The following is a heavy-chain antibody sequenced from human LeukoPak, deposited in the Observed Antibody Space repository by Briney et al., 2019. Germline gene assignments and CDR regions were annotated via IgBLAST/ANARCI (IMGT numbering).Heavy chain of an antibody. V-gene: IGHV1-18*01. Sequence: ASVKVSCKASGYTFTSYGISWVRQAPGQGLEWMGWISAYIGNTNYAQKLQGRVTMTTDTSTSTAYMELRSLRSDDTAVYYCARPPVYSSGWDPFDYWGQGTLVTVSS. J-gene: IGHJ4*02. CDR2: ISAYIGNT. CDR1: GYTFTSYG. CDR3: ARPPVYSSGWDPFDY. D-gene: IGHD6-19*01.